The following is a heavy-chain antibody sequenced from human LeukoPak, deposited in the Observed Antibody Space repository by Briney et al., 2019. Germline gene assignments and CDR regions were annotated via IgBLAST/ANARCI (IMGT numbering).Heavy chain of an antibody. CDR1: GFTFKDYA. V-gene: IGHV3-43D*04. CDR2: INWDGSST. CDR3: ARGGSYLSAFDI. D-gene: IGHD1-26*01. J-gene: IGHJ3*02. Sequence: GGSLRLSCAASGFTFKDYAMHWVRQAPGKGLEWVSLINWDGSSTYYADSVKGRFTISRDNSKNSLYLQMNSLRPEDTALYYCARGGSYLSAFDIWGQGTMVTVSS.